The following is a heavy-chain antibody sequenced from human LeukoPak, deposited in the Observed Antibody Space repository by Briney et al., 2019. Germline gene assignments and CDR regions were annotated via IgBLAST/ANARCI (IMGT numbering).Heavy chain of an antibody. CDR2: ISSSSSYI. V-gene: IGHV3-21*01. CDR3: ARGLYDSSGYYYLFDY. Sequence: PGGSLRLSCAASGFTFSSYSMNWVRQAPGKGLEWVSSISSSSSYIYCADSVKGRFTISRDNAKNSLYLQMNSLRAEDTAVYYCARGLYDSSGYYYLFDYWGQGTLVTVSS. J-gene: IGHJ4*02. CDR1: GFTFSSYS. D-gene: IGHD3-22*01.